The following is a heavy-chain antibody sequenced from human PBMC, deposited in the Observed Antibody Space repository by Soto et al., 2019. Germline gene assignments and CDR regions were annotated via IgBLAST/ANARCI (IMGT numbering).Heavy chain of an antibody. J-gene: IGHJ4*02. V-gene: IGHV3-48*03. CDR1: GFPFSSYE. Sequence: PGGTLRLSCAASGFPFSSYELNWVRQAPGKGLEWVSYISSSGSTIYYADSVKGRFTISRDNAKNSLYLQMNSPRVEDTAVYYCARGGSYSSMYYWGQGILVTVSS. CDR3: ARGGSYSSMYY. CDR2: ISSSGSTI. D-gene: IGHD6-13*01.